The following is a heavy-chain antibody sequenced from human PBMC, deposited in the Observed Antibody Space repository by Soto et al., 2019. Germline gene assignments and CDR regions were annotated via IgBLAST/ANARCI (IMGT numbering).Heavy chain of an antibody. V-gene: IGHV1-18*01. CDR1: GYSFTSYG. CDR3: TKDSGARPEYCQD. D-gene: IGHD4-17*01. CDR2: ITPLKGNT. J-gene: IGHJ1*01. Sequence: QVLLVQSGAEVKKPGASVKVSCKASGYSFTSYGISWVRQAPGQGLEWMGWITPLKGNTQYSQKFQGRVIMTTDTSTNTAYLEMRRLTSDDTAVYHCTKDSGARPEYCQDWGQGTLVTVSS.